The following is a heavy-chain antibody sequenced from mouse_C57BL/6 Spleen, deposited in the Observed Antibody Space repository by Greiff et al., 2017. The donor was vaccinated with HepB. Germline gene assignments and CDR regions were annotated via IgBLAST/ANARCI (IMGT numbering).Heavy chain of an antibody. CDR3: ARHHYDYDGGTWFAY. D-gene: IGHD2-4*01. CDR1: EYEFPSHD. CDR2: INRDGGST. Sequence: EVKLMESGGGLVQPGESLKLSCESNEYEFPSHDMSWVRKTPEKRLELVAAINRDGGSTYYPDTMERRFIISRDNTKKTLYLQMSSLRSEDTALYYCARHHYDYDGGTWFAYWGQGTLVTVSA. J-gene: IGHJ3*01. V-gene: IGHV5-2*01.